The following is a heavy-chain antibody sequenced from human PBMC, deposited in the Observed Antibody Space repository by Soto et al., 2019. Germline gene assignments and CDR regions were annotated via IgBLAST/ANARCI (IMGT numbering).Heavy chain of an antibody. V-gene: IGHV4-59*08. J-gene: IGHJ3*02. CDR3: ARHGRWHDLDI. CDR1: GGSISSYY. CDR2: IYYSGST. Sequence: QVQLQESGPGLVKPSETLSLTCTVSGGSISSYYWSWIRQPPGKGLEWIGYIYYSGSTNYNPSLKSRAPIAVDTSKNQFSLKLSSVTAADTAVYYCARHGRWHDLDIWGQGTMVTVSS. D-gene: IGHD1-1*01.